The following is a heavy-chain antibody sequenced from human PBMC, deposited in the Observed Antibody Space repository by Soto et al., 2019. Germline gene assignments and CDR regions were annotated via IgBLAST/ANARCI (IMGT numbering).Heavy chain of an antibody. V-gene: IGHV4-31*03. CDR2: IYYSGST. J-gene: IGHJ5*02. CDR3: ARDRYLQPNWFDP. D-gene: IGHD1-20*01. CDR1: GGSISSGGYY. Sequence: PSETLSLTCTVSGGSISSGGYYWSWIRQHPGKGLEWIGYIYYSGSTYYNPSLKSRVTISVDTSKNQFSLKLSSVTAADTAVYYCARDRYLQPNWFDPWGQGTLVTVSS.